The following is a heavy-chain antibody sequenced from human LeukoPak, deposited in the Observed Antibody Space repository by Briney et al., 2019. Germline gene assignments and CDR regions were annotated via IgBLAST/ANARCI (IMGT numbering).Heavy chain of an antibody. Sequence: GGLLRLSCAAFGFTFRSSATTWVRKAPGKGLEWVSISGSGGDTYYAASVKGRFTISRQTPKNTLYLQMISLRAENTAVYYCAKARGATYGTYYFDYWGQGTLVTVSS. J-gene: IGHJ4*02. CDR2: SGSGGDT. CDR3: AKARGATYGTYYFDY. D-gene: IGHD4/OR15-4a*01. CDR1: GFTFRSSA. V-gene: IGHV3-23*01.